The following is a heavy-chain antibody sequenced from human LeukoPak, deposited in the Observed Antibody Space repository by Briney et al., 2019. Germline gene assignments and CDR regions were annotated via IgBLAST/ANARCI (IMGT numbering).Heavy chain of an antibody. CDR2: IGPYNGNT. Sequence: ATVKVTFQASGYSLTSFGNNLVRQAPGQGLEWMGWIGPYNGNTHYAQNLQGRLTMTTDTSTSTAYMDLRSLISDDTAVYFCASGGYYCWWRFPDHWGQGTLVTVSS. CDR1: GYSLTSFG. D-gene: IGHD1-26*01. J-gene: IGHJ5*02. CDR3: ASGGYYCWWRFPDH. V-gene: IGHV1-18*01.